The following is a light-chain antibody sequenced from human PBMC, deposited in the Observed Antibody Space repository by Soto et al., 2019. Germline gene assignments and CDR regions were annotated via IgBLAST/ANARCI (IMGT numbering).Light chain of an antibody. Sequence: EIVMTQSPATLSVSPGERATLSCRASQSVSSNLAWYQQKPGQAPRLLIYGASTRATGIPARFSGGGSGTEFTLTISSLQSEDFAVYYWQQYNNWPRWTFGQGTKVEIK. J-gene: IGKJ1*01. V-gene: IGKV3-15*01. CDR2: GAS. CDR3: QQYNNWPRWT. CDR1: QSVSSN.